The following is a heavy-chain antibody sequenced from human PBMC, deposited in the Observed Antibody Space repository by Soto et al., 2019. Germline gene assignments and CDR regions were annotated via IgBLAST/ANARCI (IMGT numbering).Heavy chain of an antibody. J-gene: IGHJ4*02. CDR1: KVSIRNYA. CDR3: AREGVWASGWYLY. V-gene: IGHV3-30-3*01. Sequence: PXGSLRLACADSKVSIRNYAMHWVRLAPGKGLDWVATISSDGNEKSYTDSVKGRFTISRDNSRDILHLQMNDVRPEDAAVYYCAREGVWASGWYLYWGQGTLVTVSS. D-gene: IGHD6-19*01. CDR2: ISSDGNEK.